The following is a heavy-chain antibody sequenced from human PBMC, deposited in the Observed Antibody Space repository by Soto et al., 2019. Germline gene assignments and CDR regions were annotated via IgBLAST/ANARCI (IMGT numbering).Heavy chain of an antibody. Sequence: GASVKVSCKASGYTFTSYGITWVRQAPGQGLEWMGWINTYNGNTNYAQKLQGRVTMTTDTSTSTAYMELRSLRSDDTAVYYCARDYQRWLQKPPGYWGQGTLVTVSS. V-gene: IGHV1-18*01. CDR1: GYTFTSYG. CDR2: INTYNGNT. D-gene: IGHD5-12*01. J-gene: IGHJ4*02. CDR3: ARDYQRWLQKPPGY.